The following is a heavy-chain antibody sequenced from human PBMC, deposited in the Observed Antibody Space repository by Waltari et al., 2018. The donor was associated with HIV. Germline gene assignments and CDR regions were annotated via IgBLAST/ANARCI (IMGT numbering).Heavy chain of an antibody. D-gene: IGHD2-2*01. J-gene: IGHJ4*02. Sequence: QLQLQESGPGLVKPSETLSLTCTVSGGSISSSSYYWGWIRQPPGKGLEWIGSIYYSGSTYYNPSLKSRVTISVDTSKTQFSLKLSSVTAADTAVYYCARGPSKWAFVVVPAAKVDYFDYWGQGTLVTVSS. CDR1: GGSISSSSYY. V-gene: IGHV4-39*07. CDR3: ARGPSKWAFVVVPAAKVDYFDY. CDR2: IYYSGST.